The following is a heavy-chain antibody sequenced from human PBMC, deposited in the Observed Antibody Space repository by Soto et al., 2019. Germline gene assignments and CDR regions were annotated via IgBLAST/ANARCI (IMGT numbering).Heavy chain of an antibody. J-gene: IGHJ1*01. Sequence: GGSLRLSCAASGFTFSGSAMHWVRQASGKGLEWVGRIRSKANSYATAYAASVKGRFTISRDDSKNTAYLQMNSLKTEDTAVYYCTRPGEGIQHWGQGTLVTVSS. CDR2: IRSKANSYAT. CDR3: TRPGEGIQH. CDR1: GFTFSGSA. D-gene: IGHD3-10*01. V-gene: IGHV3-73*01.